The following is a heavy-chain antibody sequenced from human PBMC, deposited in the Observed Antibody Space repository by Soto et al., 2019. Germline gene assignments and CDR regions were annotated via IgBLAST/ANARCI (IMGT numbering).Heavy chain of an antibody. CDR1: GYSFTSYW. D-gene: IGHD5-18*01. CDR2: MDPSDSYT. Sequence: VQLVQSGAEVKKPGESLRISCKGSGYSFTSYWISWVRQMPGKGLEWMGRMDPSDSYTNYSPTFQGTVTIAADKANSTANLQWRSLTASDTAMYYCARLAMATRRGYYEMDVWSDGSTVPVSS. V-gene: IGHV5-10-1*01. J-gene: IGHJ6*04. CDR3: ARLAMATRRGYYEMDV.